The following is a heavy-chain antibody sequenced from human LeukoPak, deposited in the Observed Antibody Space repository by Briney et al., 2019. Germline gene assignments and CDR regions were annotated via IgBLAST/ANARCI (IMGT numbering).Heavy chain of an antibody. Sequence: SETLSLTCTVPGVSISCYYWSWIRQPPGKGLEWIGYIYYSGSTNYNPSLKSRVTISVDTSKNQFSLKLSSVTAADTAVYYCARSAYGDFNFDYWGQGTLVTVSS. CDR3: ARSAYGDFNFDY. V-gene: IGHV4-59*13. D-gene: IGHD4-17*01. CDR1: GVSISCYY. J-gene: IGHJ4*02. CDR2: IYYSGST.